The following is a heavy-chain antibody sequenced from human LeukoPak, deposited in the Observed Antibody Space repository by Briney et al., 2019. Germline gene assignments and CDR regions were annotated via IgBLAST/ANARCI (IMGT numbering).Heavy chain of an antibody. CDR3: TRERQGGAGEFDY. Sequence: VGSLRLSRAASRFSFPDYTMNWVRHDPEKGLEWVPSIYRSGVSRNSADSLKGRFTISRDNAKNTLYLEMSSLRAEDMALYYCTRERQGGAGEFDYWGQGTLVTVSS. J-gene: IGHJ4*02. D-gene: IGHD2-21*01. CDR2: IYRSGVSR. V-gene: IGHV3-20*04. CDR1: RFSFPDYT.